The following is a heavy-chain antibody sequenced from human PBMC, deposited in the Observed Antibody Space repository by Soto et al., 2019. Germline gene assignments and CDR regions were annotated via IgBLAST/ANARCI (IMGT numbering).Heavy chain of an antibody. CDR3: ARQGRRYCSGGSCYSESYWFDP. J-gene: IGHJ5*02. Sequence: SETLSLTCTVSGGSISSSSYYWGWIRQPPGKGLEWIGSIYYSGSTYYNPSLKSRVTISVDTSKNQFSLKLSSVTAADTAVYYCARQGRRYCSGGSCYSESYWFDPWGQGTLVTV. CDR1: GGSISSSSYY. V-gene: IGHV4-39*01. CDR2: IYYSGST. D-gene: IGHD2-15*01.